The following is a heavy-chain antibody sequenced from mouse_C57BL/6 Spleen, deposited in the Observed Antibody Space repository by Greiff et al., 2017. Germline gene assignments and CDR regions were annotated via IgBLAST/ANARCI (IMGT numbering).Heavy chain of an antibody. CDR1: GYTFTSYW. V-gene: IGHV1-69*01. D-gene: IGHD3-2*02. CDR2: IDPSDSYT. CDR3: ARRAHSSGYWFAY. J-gene: IGHJ3*01. Sequence: VQLQQPGAELVMPGASVKLSCKASGYTFTSYWMHWVKQRPGQGLEWIGEIDPSDSYTNYNQKFKGKSTLTVDKSSSTAYMQLSSLTSEDSAVYYWARRAHSSGYWFAYWGQGTLVTVSA.